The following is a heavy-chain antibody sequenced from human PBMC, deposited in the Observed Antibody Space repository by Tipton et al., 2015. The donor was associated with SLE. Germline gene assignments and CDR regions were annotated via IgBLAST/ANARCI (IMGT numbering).Heavy chain of an antibody. J-gene: IGHJ2*01. V-gene: IGHV4-39*07. CDR3: ARDLGYYDFWSGSHRGYFDP. D-gene: IGHD3-3*01. Sequence: TLSLTCTVSGGSISSSSYYWGWIRQPPGKGLEWIGSIYYSGSTYYNPSLKSRVTISVDTSKNQFSLKLSSVTAADTAVYYCARDLGYYDFWSGSHRGYFDPWGRGTLVTVSS. CDR2: IYYSGST. CDR1: GGSISSSSYY.